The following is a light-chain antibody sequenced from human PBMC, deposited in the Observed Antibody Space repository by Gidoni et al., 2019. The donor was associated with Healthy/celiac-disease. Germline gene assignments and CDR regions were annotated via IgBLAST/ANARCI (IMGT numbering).Light chain of an antibody. CDR1: QSISIY. CDR2: AAS. Sequence: DIQMTPSPSSLSASVGDRVTITCRASQSISIYLNWYQQKPGKAPKLLIYAASSLQSGVPSRFSGSGSGTDFTLTISSLQPEDFATYYCQQSYSTPWTFGQGTKVEIK. J-gene: IGKJ1*01. V-gene: IGKV1-39*01. CDR3: QQSYSTPWT.